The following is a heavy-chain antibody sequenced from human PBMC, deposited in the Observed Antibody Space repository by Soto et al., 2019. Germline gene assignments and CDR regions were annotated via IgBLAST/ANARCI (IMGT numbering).Heavy chain of an antibody. D-gene: IGHD2-8*01. Sequence: ASVQVSCKASGYPLPTYHLHWVRQAPGQGLEWIGIINPDGGSSTYAQKFQGRVTMTRDTSTSTVFMELSFLSSEDTAVYYCARDRRMLGLPAVSPRCFYGMDGWCRGIMVTV. J-gene: IGHJ6*04. CDR1: GYPLPTYH. CDR2: INPDGGSS. CDR3: ARDRRMLGLPAVSPRCFYGMDG. V-gene: IGHV1-46*01.